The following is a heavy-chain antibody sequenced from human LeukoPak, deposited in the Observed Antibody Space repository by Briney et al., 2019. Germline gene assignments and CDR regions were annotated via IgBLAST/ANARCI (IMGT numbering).Heavy chain of an antibody. J-gene: IGHJ4*02. CDR1: GFTFSSYA. CDR3: AKDRGGGNLDFDY. D-gene: IGHD2-15*01. CDR2: ISGSGGRT. Sequence: GGSLRLSCAASGFTFSSYAMTWVRQAPGEGLEWVSVISGSGGRTYYADSVKGRFTISRDNSKNTLYLQMSSLRAEDTAVYYCAKDRGGGNLDFDYWGQGTLVTVSS. V-gene: IGHV3-23*01.